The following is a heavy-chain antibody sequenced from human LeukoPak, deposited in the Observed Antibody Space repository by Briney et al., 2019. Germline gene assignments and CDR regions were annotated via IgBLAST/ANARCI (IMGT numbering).Heavy chain of an antibody. V-gene: IGHV3-30*02. CDR1: GFTFSSYG. CDR2: IRYDGSNK. D-gene: IGHD3-3*01. CDR3: AKIPYDFWSGYTQFDY. J-gene: IGHJ4*02. Sequence: PGGSLRLSCAASGFTFSSYGMHWVRQAPGRGLEWVAFIRYDGSNKYYADSVKGRSTISRDNSKNTLYLQMNSLRAEDTAVYYCAKIPYDFWSGYTQFDYWGQGTLVTVSS.